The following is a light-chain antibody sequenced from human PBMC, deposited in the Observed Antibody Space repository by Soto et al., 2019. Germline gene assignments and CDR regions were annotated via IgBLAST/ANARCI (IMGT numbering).Light chain of an antibody. CDR1: QSISNF. V-gene: IGKV1-5*03. Sequence: DIQMTQSPSFLSASEGDRVTVFCRASQSISNFLHWYQQRPGKAPKLLIYKASTLKSGVPSRFSGSGSGTEFTLTISSLQPDDFATYYCQHYNSYSEAFGQGTKV. CDR3: QHYNSYSEA. CDR2: KAS. J-gene: IGKJ1*01.